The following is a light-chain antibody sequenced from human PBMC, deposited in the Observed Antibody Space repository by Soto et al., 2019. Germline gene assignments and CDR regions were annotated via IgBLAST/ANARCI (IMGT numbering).Light chain of an antibody. CDR1: QSITNY. J-gene: IGKJ4*01. CDR3: QQSYSTPPLT. CDR2: AAS. V-gene: IGKV1-39*01. Sequence: DIQMTQSPSSLSASVGDRVTITCRASQSITNYLKWYQQKPGKAPKLLIYAASSLQSGVPSRFSGSGSGTDFPLTISSLQPEDFATYYCQQSYSTPPLTFGGGTKVEIK.